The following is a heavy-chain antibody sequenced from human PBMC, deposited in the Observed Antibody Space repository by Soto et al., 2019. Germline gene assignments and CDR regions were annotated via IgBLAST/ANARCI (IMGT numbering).Heavy chain of an antibody. CDR3: ARVWGGAFDF. J-gene: IGHJ3*01. CDR1: RISIVSYY. CDR2: IYYSGST. Sequence: TLSLTCPLRRISIVSYYLSWIRQPPGKGLELIGYIYYSGSTNYNPSLKSRVTISVDTSKNQFSLKLSSVTAADTAVYYCARVWGGAFDFWGQGTMVT. V-gene: IGHV4-59*01. D-gene: IGHD3-10*01.